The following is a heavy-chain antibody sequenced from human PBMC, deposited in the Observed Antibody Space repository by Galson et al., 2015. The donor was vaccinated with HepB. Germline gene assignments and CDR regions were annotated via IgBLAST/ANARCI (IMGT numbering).Heavy chain of an antibody. CDR1: GGTFSSYA. CDR2: IIPIFGTA. V-gene: IGHV1-69*13. D-gene: IGHD2-15*01. Sequence: SVKVSCKASGGTFSSYAISWVRQAPGQGLEWMGGIIPIFGTANYAQKFQGRVTITADESTSTAYMELSSLRSEDTAVYYCARGIFGCSGGSCSSYFDYWGQGTLVTVSS. CDR3: ARGIFGCSGGSCSSYFDY. J-gene: IGHJ4*02.